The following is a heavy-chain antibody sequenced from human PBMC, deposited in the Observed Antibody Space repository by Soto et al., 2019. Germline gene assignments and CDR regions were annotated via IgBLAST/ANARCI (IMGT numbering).Heavy chain of an antibody. CDR2: IYYSGST. D-gene: IGHD2-2*01. V-gene: IGHV4-59*01. J-gene: IGHJ5*02. CDR1: GGSISSYY. CDR3: ARFHCSSTSCYENWFDP. Sequence: SETLSLTCTVSGGSISSYYWSWIRQPPGKGLEWIGYIYYSGSTNYNPSLKSRVTISVDTSKNQFSLKPSSVTAADTAVYYCARFHCSSTSCYENWFDPWGQGTLVTVSS.